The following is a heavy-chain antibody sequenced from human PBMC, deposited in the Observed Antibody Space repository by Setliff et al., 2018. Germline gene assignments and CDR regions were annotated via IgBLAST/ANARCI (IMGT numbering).Heavy chain of an antibody. J-gene: IGHJ3*02. CDR1: GYTFTSYA. D-gene: IGHD3-3*01. Sequence: ASVKVSCKASGYTFTSYAMHWVRQAPGQRLEWMGWINAGNGNTKYSQKFQGRVTITRDTSASTAYMELSSLRSEDTAVYYCAKGFWDYDFWSGYYSTDDDAFDIWVQGTMVTVSS. CDR3: AKGFWDYDFWSGYYSTDDDAFDI. CDR2: INAGNGNT. V-gene: IGHV1-3*01.